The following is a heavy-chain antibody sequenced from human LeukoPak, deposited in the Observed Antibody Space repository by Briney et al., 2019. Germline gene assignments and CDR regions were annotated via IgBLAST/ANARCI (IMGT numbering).Heavy chain of an antibody. D-gene: IGHD3-10*01. CDR2: IRSDGSGT. V-gene: IGHV3-74*01. CDR1: GFTFSSYW. J-gene: IGHJ4*02. CDR3: ARASGSGSHYPFDY. Sequence: GGSLRLSCAASGFTFSSYWMHWVRQAPGKGLVWVSHIRSDGSGTNYADSVKGRFTISRDNAKSTLYLQMNSLRAGDTAVYYCARASGSGSHYPFDYWGQGTLVTVSS.